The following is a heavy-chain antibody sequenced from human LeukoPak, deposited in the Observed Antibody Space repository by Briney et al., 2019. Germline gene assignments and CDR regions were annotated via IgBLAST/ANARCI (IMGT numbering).Heavy chain of an antibody. CDR3: AALVGATSLDY. CDR2: IYYSGSS. V-gene: IGHV4-59*08. D-gene: IGHD1-26*01. CDR1: GGSISSYY. Sequence: SETLSLTCTVSGGSISSYYWSWIRQPPGKGLEWIGYIYYSGSSNYNPSLKSRVTISVDTSKNQFSLKLSSVTAADTAVYYCAALVGATSLDYWGQGTLVTVSS. J-gene: IGHJ4*02.